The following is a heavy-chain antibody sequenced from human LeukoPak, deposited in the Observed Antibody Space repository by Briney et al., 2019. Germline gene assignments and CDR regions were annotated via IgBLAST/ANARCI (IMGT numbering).Heavy chain of an antibody. J-gene: IGHJ4*02. CDR2: INHSGST. CDR1: GGSFSGYY. Sequence: SETLSLTCAVYGGSFSGYYWSWIRQPPGKGLEWIGEINHSGSTNYNPSLKSRVTISVDTSKNQFSLKLSSVTAADTAVYYCARGRYYDSSGPSSDYWGQGTLVTVSS. D-gene: IGHD3-22*01. V-gene: IGHV4-34*01. CDR3: ARGRYYDSSGPSSDY.